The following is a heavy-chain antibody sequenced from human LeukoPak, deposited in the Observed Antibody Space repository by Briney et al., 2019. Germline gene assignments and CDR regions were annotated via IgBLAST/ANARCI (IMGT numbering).Heavy chain of an antibody. D-gene: IGHD1-26*01. J-gene: IGHJ6*02. CDR2: INPSGGST. V-gene: IGHV1-46*01. CDR3: ASPGLGATPNYYYYYGMDV. CDR1: GYTFTSYY. Sequence: ASVKVSCKASGYTFTSYYMHWVRQAPGQGLEWMGIINPSGGSTSYAQKFQGRVTITADKSTSTAYMELSSLRSEDTAVYYCASPGLGATPNYYYYYGMDVWGQGTTVTVSS.